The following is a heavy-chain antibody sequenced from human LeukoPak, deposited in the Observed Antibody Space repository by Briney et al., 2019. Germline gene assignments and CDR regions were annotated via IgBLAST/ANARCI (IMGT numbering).Heavy chain of an antibody. Sequence: GESLKISCKGAGCCFSNSWIGWVRQMPGKGLEWMGIIYPGDSDTRYSPSFQGQVTFSADKSISTAYLQWSRLETSDTAMYYCGRWDGPAYFFDYWGRGTLVTVSS. D-gene: IGHD2-2*01. V-gene: IGHV5-51*01. CDR1: GCCFSNSW. J-gene: IGHJ4*02. CDR3: GRWDGPAYFFDY. CDR2: IYPGDSDT.